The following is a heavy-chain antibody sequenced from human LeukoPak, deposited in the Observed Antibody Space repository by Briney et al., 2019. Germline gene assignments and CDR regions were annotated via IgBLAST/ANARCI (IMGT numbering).Heavy chain of an antibody. D-gene: IGHD6-19*01. Sequence: PGGSLRLSCAASGFTFSSYGMHWVRQAPGKGLEWVAVISYDGSNKYYADSVKGRFTISRDNSKNTPYLQMNSLRAEDTAVYHCAKPQGGSSGWYDNWFDPWGQGTLVTVSS. CDR1: GFTFSSYG. V-gene: IGHV3-30*18. CDR2: ISYDGSNK. J-gene: IGHJ5*02. CDR3: AKPQGGSSGWYDNWFDP.